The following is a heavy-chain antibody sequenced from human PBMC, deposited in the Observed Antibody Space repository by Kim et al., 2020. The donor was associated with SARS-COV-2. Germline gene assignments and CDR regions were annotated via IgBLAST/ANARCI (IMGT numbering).Heavy chain of an antibody. CDR1: GFTFSSYA. V-gene: IGHV3-23*01. CDR3: AKCHSSSRNYDILTGYYLPYYYYGMDV. Sequence: GGSLRLSCAASGFTFSSYAMSWVRQAPGKGLEWVSAISGSGGSTYYADSVKGRFTISRDNSKNTLYLQMNSLRAEDTAVYYCAKCHSSSRNYDILTGYYLPYYYYGMDVWGQGTTVTVSS. D-gene: IGHD3-9*01. CDR2: ISGSGGST. J-gene: IGHJ6*02.